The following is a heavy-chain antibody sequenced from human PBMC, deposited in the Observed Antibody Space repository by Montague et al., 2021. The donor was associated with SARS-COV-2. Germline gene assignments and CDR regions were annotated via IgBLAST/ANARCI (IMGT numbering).Heavy chain of an antibody. J-gene: IGHJ5*02. D-gene: IGHD1-14*01. CDR3: ARLVGGRGTRFDP. CDR2: IYYSGTA. V-gene: IGHV4-59*08. CDR1: GGSISTYY. Sequence: SETRSLTCTVSGGSISTYYWSWIRQPPGKGLEWIGYIYYSGTANYNPSLKSRVTISVDTSKNQFSLKVRSVTAADTAVYDCARLVGGRGTRFDPWGQGTLVTVSS.